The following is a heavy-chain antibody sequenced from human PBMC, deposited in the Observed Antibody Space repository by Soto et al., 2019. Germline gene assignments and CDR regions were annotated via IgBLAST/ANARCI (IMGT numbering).Heavy chain of an antibody. Sequence: GGSLRLSCAASGFTFSSYWMHWVRQAPGKGLVWVSRINSDGSSTSYADSVKGRFTISRDNAKNTLYLQMNSLRAEDTAVYYCASSPYDFWSGYYQVPFDYWGQGTLVTVSS. J-gene: IGHJ4*02. CDR1: GFTFSSYW. CDR2: INSDGSST. V-gene: IGHV3-74*01. CDR3: ASSPYDFWSGYYQVPFDY. D-gene: IGHD3-3*01.